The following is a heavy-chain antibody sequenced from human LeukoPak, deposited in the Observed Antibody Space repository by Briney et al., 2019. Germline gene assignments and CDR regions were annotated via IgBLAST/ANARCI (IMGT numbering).Heavy chain of an antibody. D-gene: IGHD1-1*01. J-gene: IGHJ4*02. V-gene: IGHV3-48*04. CDR1: GFPFSNYN. CDR3: ARDHNYAFDN. CDR2: IGISSGNT. Sequence: QAGGSLRLSCTASGFPFSNYNMNWVRQAPGKGLEWISYIGISSGNTKYADSVRGRFTISADNAKNSLYLQMNSLRVEDTAVYYCARDHNYAFDNWGQGTLVSVSS.